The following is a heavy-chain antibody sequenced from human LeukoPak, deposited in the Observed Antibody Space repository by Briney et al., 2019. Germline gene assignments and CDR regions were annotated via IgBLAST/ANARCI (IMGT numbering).Heavy chain of an antibody. CDR2: INPSGGST. Sequence: ASVKVSCKASGYTFTSYYMHWVRQAPGQGLEWMGIINPSGGSTSYAQKFQGRVTTTRDTSTSTVYMELSSLRSEDTAVYYCARDLPGANYYDSSGYDYGMDVWGQGTTVTVSS. CDR1: GYTFTSYY. D-gene: IGHD3-22*01. CDR3: ARDLPGANYYDSSGYDYGMDV. V-gene: IGHV1-46*01. J-gene: IGHJ6*02.